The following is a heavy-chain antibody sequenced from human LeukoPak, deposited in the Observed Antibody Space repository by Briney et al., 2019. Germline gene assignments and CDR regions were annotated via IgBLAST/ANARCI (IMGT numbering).Heavy chain of an antibody. J-gene: IGHJ4*02. D-gene: IGHD5-24*01. CDR1: GYTFTGYY. CDR3: ARDFRLDGYNLFDY. CDR2: INPNSGDT. Sequence: ASVKVSCKASGYTFTGYYMHWVRQAPGQGLEWMGWINPNSGDTNYAQKFQGRVTMTRDTSISTAYMALSSVRSDDTAVYYCARDFRLDGYNLFDYWGQGTLVTVSS. V-gene: IGHV1-2*02.